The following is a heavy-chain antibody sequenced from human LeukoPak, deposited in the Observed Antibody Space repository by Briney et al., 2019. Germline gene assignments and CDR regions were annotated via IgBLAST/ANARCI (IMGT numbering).Heavy chain of an antibody. Sequence: PSETLSLTCTVSGYSINSGYYWGWIRQPPGKGLEWIGSIYHSGSTYYNPSLKSRVTISVDTSKNQFSLRLSSVTAADTAVYYCARVLKGRAPFDYWGQGTLVTVSS. V-gene: IGHV4-38-2*02. J-gene: IGHJ4*02. CDR1: GYSINSGYY. CDR2: IYHSGST. CDR3: ARVLKGRAPFDY.